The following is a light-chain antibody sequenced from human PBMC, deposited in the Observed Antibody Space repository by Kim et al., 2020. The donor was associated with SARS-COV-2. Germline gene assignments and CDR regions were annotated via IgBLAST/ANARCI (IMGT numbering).Light chain of an antibody. Sequence: EIVLTQSPGTLSLSPGEGATLSCRASQSVGNNYLAWYQQKPGQAPRLLIYGASSRATGIPDRFSGSGSGSDFTLTISRLEPEDFAVYYCQQYDSSPWTFGQGTKVDIK. CDR2: GAS. V-gene: IGKV3-20*01. CDR1: QSVGNNY. CDR3: QQYDSSPWT. J-gene: IGKJ1*01.